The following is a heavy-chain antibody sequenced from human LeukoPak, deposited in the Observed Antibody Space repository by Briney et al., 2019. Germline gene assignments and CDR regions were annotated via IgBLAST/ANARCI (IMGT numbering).Heavy chain of an antibody. J-gene: IGHJ5*02. CDR3: ARGSSGTYHGSYNWFDP. CDR1: GYTFTSYD. D-gene: IGHD3-10*01. Sequence: ASVKVSCKASGYTFTSYDTNWVRQASAQGFEWMGWMKPNSGNTVYAQKFQGRVTMTRNTSISTAYMELSSLRFEDTAVYYCARGSSGTYHGSYNWFDPWGQGTLVTVSS. V-gene: IGHV1-8*01. CDR2: MKPNSGNT.